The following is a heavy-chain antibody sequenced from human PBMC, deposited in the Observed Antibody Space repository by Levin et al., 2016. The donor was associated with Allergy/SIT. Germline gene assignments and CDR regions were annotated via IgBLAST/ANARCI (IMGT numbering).Heavy chain of an antibody. V-gene: IGHV1-3*01. D-gene: IGHD1-26*01. CDR2: INVGKGNT. CDR1: GYTFTSYA. Sequence: ASVKVSCKASGYTFTSYAIHWVRQAPGQRLEWMGWINVGKGNTKFSQKFQDRVTITRDTSASTAYMELSSLRSEDTAVYYCAGEGGSGTHSIYYYALDVWGQGTTVTVSS. CDR3: AGEGGSGTHSIYYYALDV. J-gene: IGHJ6*02.